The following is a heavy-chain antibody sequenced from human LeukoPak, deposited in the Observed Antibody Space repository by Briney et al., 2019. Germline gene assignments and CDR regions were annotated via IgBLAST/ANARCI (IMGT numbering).Heavy chain of an antibody. CDR1: GFTFSSYS. CDR2: ISSSSSYI. Sequence: GGSLRLSCAASGFTFSSYSMNWVRQAPGKGLEWVSSISSSSSYIYYADSVKGRFTISRDNAENSLYLQMNSLRAEDTAVYYCARPVCWGSGYYGMDVWGQGITVTVSS. CDR3: ARPVCWGSGYYGMDV. V-gene: IGHV3-21*01. J-gene: IGHJ6*02. D-gene: IGHD7-27*01.